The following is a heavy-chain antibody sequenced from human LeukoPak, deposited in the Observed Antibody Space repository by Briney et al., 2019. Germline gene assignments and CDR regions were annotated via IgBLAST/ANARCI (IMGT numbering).Heavy chain of an antibody. V-gene: IGHV3-30*03. CDR1: GFTFSSYS. CDR2: ISYDGSNK. Sequence: PGGSLRLSCAASGFTFSSYSMNWVRQAPGKGLEWVAVISYDGSNKYYADSVKGRFTISRDNSKNTLYLQMNSLRAEDTAVYYCAGAYSSSWYGARYWGQGTLVTVSS. CDR3: AGAYSSSWYGARY. D-gene: IGHD6-13*01. J-gene: IGHJ4*02.